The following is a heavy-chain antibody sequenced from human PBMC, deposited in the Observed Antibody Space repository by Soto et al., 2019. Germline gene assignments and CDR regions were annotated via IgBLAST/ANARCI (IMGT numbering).Heavy chain of an antibody. CDR1: GFTFSNAW. J-gene: IGHJ4*02. Sequence: GGSLRLSCAASGFTFSNAWMSWVRQAPGKGLEWVGRIKSKTDGGTTDYAAPEKGRFTISRDDAKNTLYLQMNSLKTEDTAVYYCTTKSGAYYYDSSGYYYYWGQGTLVTVSS. V-gene: IGHV3-15*01. D-gene: IGHD3-22*01. CDR2: IKSKTDGGTT. CDR3: TTKSGAYYYDSSGYYYY.